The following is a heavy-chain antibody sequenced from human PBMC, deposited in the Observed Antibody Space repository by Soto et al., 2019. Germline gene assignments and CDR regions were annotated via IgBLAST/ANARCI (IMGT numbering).Heavy chain of an antibody. V-gene: IGHV1-69*13. Sequence: SVKVSCKASGGTFSSYAISWVRQAPGQGLEWMGGIIPIFGTANYAQKFQGRVTITADESTSTAYMELSSLRSEDTAVYYCARDPRYGDYPNWFDPWGQGTLVTVS. J-gene: IGHJ5*02. CDR3: ARDPRYGDYPNWFDP. D-gene: IGHD4-17*01. CDR1: GGTFSSYA. CDR2: IIPIFGTA.